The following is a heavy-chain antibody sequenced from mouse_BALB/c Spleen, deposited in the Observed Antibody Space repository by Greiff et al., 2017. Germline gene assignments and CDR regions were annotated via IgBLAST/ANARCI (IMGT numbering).Heavy chain of an antibody. Sequence: EGQLQQSGAELVKPGASVKLSCTASGFNINDSYMHWVKQRPEQGLEWIGRIDPDNGNTKDDPKFQGKATITADTSSNTAYLQLSSLTSEATAFYYRTEYNNYYIDYWGQGTSLTVSS. CDR1: GFNINDSY. CDR2: IDPDNGNT. D-gene: IGHD2-5*01. CDR3: TEYNNYYIDY. J-gene: IGHJ2*02. V-gene: IGHV14-3*02.